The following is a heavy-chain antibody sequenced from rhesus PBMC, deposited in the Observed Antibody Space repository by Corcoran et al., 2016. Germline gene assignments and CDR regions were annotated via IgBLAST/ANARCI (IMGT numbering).Heavy chain of an antibody. D-gene: IGHD3-28*01. CDR1: GGSISSNY. CDR3: ARYGGSGYYGWFFDY. V-gene: IGHV4-147*01. CDR2: ISCGSGST. Sequence: QVQLQESGPGLVKPSETLSLTCAVSGGSISSNYWSGIRQSPGKGLEWIGYISCGSGSTSSTPSLTIRVTISTDTSKNQFSLQLSSVPAADPAVYYCARYGGSGYYGWFFDYWGQGVLVTVSS. J-gene: IGHJ4*01.